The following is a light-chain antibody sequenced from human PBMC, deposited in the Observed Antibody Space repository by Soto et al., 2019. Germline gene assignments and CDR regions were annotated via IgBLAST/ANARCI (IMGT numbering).Light chain of an antibody. CDR2: GTS. J-gene: IGKJ1*01. CDR3: QQYGSSPRT. CDR1: QSVSSNF. V-gene: IGKV3-20*01. Sequence: EIVMTQSPATLSVSPGERATLSCRASQSVSSNFLAWYQQKPGQAPRLLIYGTSNRATGIPDRFSGSGSGTDFSLTISSLEPGDLAVYYCQQYGSSPRTFGQGTKVDIK.